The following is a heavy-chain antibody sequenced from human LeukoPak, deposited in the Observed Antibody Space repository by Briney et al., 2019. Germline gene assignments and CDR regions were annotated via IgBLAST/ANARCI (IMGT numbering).Heavy chain of an antibody. CDR3: AISGVGATRLKSDY. CDR2: IRYDGSNK. D-gene: IGHD1-26*01. J-gene: IGHJ4*02. CDR1: GFIFTNFA. Sequence: PGRSLRLSCAASGFIFTNFAMHWVRQAPGKGLEWVAFIRYDGSNKYYADSVKGRFTISRDNSKNTLYLQMNSLRAEDTAVYYCAISGVGATRLKSDYWGQGTLVTVSS. V-gene: IGHV3-30*04.